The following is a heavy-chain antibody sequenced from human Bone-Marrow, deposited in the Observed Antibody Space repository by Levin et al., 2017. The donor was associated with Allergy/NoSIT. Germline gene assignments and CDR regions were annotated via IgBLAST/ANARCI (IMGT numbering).Heavy chain of an antibody. D-gene: IGHD6-25*01. Sequence: GGSLRLSCAASGFTFSSYAMSWVRQAPGKGLEWVSGISGSGGTTSYADSVKGRFTISRDNSKNTLYLQMNGLRAEDTGVYYCAGDPPASGFAFACWGQGTLVTVSS. J-gene: IGHJ4*02. CDR1: GFTFSSYA. CDR3: AGDPPASGFAFAC. CDR2: ISGSGGTT. V-gene: IGHV3-23*01.